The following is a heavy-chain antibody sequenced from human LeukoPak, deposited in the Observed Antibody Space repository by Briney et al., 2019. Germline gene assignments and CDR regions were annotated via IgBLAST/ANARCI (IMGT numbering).Heavy chain of an antibody. Sequence: PGGSLRLSCAASGFTFSSYGMHWVRQAPGKGLEWVAVISYDGSNKYYADSVKGRFTISRDNSKNTLYLQVNSLRAEDTAVYYCAKVPRATQTDYWGQGALVTVSS. V-gene: IGHV3-30*18. CDR2: ISYDGSNK. J-gene: IGHJ4*02. CDR1: GFTFSSYG. CDR3: AKVPRATQTDY.